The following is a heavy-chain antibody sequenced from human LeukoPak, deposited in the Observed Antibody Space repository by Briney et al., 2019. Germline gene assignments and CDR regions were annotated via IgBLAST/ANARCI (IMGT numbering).Heavy chain of an antibody. Sequence: PSETLSLTCTVSGGSISSYYWSWIRQPPGKGLEWIGYIYYSGSTNYNSSLKSRVTISVDTSKNQFSLKLSSVTAADTAVYYCARDPGDYGCYFDYWGQGTLVTVSS. CDR3: ARDPGDYGCYFDY. CDR2: IYYSGST. V-gene: IGHV4-59*01. D-gene: IGHD4-17*01. J-gene: IGHJ4*02. CDR1: GGSISSYY.